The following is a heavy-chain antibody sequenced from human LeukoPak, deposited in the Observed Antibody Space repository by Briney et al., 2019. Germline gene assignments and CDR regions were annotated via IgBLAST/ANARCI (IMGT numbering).Heavy chain of an antibody. Sequence: GGSLRLSCAASGFTFSSYWMSWVRQAPGKGLEWVANIKTDGSEKHYVDSVKGRLTIARDNAKNSLYLQMNSLRAEDTAVYYCARGDYYGSGSSYHVAFDIWGQGTMVTVSP. CDR2: IKTDGSEK. V-gene: IGHV3-7*03. J-gene: IGHJ3*02. CDR3: ARGDYYGSGSSYHVAFDI. CDR1: GFTFSSYW. D-gene: IGHD3-10*01.